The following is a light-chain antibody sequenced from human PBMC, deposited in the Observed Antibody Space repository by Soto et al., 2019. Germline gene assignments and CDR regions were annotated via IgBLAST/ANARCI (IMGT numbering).Light chain of an antibody. CDR2: DAS. Sequence: DIQMTQSPSTLSASIGDRVTITCRASQSIRDWLAWYQQKPGKAPKLLISDASTLKSGVPSRFSGSGSGTEFTLTISSLQPDDFATYYCQQYSSYSQLTFGGGTKVEIK. J-gene: IGKJ4*01. CDR3: QQYSSYSQLT. V-gene: IGKV1-5*01. CDR1: QSIRDW.